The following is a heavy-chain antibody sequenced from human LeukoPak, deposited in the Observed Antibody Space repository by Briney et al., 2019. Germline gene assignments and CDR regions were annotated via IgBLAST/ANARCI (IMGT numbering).Heavy chain of an antibody. Sequence: SETLSLTCTVSGDSISSYSWSWVRQPAGKGLEWIERIYASGYTDYDPSLRSRVTMSVDTSKNQFSLKLTSVTAADTSVFFCARNHIVTGTYFDSWGPGTLVTVSS. CDR1: GDSISSYS. CDR2: IYASGYT. J-gene: IGHJ4*02. V-gene: IGHV4-4*07. D-gene: IGHD2-21*01. CDR3: ARNHIVTGTYFDS.